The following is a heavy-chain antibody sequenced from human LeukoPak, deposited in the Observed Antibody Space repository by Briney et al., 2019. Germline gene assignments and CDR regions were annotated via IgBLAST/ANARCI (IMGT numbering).Heavy chain of an antibody. CDR3: ARGVFDY. CDR1: GFTFSTYG. CDR2: ISSSGSPI. Sequence: GGSLRLSCAASGFTFSTYGMNWFRQAPGKGLEWVSHISSSGSPIYYADSVKGRFTISRDNAKNSLYLQMNSLRAEDTAMYYCARGVFDYWGQGTLVAVSS. J-gene: IGHJ4*02. V-gene: IGHV3-48*01.